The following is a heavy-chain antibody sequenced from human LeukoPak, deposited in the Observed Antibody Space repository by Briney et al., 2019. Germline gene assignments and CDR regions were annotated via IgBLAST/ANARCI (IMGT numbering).Heavy chain of an antibody. J-gene: IGHJ5*02. Sequence: GGSLRLSCEASGFSFSGYSMNWVRQAPGKGLEWVPYISRSSMTIYYADSVRGRFTVSRDNAKNSLYLQMNSLRAEDTAVYFCAPPSYSPWPWGQGTLVVVSS. CDR2: ISRSSMTI. CDR1: GFSFSGYS. V-gene: IGHV3-48*04. CDR3: APPSYSPWP. D-gene: IGHD2-21*01.